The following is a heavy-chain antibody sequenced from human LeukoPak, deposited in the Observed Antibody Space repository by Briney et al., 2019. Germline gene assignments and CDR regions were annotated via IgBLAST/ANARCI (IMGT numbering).Heavy chain of an antibody. J-gene: IGHJ6*03. CDR2: ISSSSSYI. Sequence: GGSLRLSCAASGFTFSSYSMNWVRQAPGKGLEWVSSISSSSSYIYYADSVKGRFTISRDNAKNSLYLQMNSLRAEDTAVYYCASAPGEYYGNYYYYYMDVWGKGTTVTVSS. V-gene: IGHV3-21*01. CDR1: GFTFSSYS. D-gene: IGHD4-17*01. CDR3: ASAPGEYYGNYYYYYMDV.